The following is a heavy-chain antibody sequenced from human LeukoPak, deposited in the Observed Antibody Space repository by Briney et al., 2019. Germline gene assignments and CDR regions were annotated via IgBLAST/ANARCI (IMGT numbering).Heavy chain of an antibody. CDR2: IIPIFGTA. CDR3: ARSGYNYGPFDY. V-gene: IGHV1-69*05. J-gene: IGHJ4*02. CDR1: GGTFSSYA. D-gene: IGHD5-18*01. Sequence: SVKVSCKASGGTFSSYAISWVRQAPGQGLEWMGGIIPIFGTANYAQKFQGRVTIPTDESTSTAYMELSSLRSEDTAVYYCARSGYNYGPFDYWGQGTLVTVSS.